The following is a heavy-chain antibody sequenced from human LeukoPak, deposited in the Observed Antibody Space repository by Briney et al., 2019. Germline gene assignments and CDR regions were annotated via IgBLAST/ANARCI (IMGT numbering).Heavy chain of an antibody. J-gene: IGHJ5*02. CDR3: ARDPYYYDSSGYYTWFDP. V-gene: IGHV1-69*06. CDR2: IIPIFGTA. CDR1: GGTFSSYA. D-gene: IGHD3-22*01. Sequence: GASVKVSCKASGGTFSSYAISWVRQAPGQGLEWMGGIIPIFGTANYAQKFQGRVTITADKSTSTAYMELSSLRSEDTAVYYCARDPYYYDSSGYYTWFDPWGQGTLVTVSS.